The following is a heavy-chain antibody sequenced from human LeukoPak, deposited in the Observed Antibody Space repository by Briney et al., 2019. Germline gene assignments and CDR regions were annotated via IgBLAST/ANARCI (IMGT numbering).Heavy chain of an antibody. CDR1: GDSITNYY. D-gene: IGHD3-10*01. CDR2: IYYSGIT. Sequence: ASETLSLTCTVSGDSITNYYWSWIRQSPGKGLEWIGYIYYSGITNYNPSLKSRLTISVDTSKNQFSLKLSSVTAADTAVYYCARHRGSGTYPLDYWGQGALVTVSS. V-gene: IGHV4-59*08. J-gene: IGHJ4*02. CDR3: ARHRGSGTYPLDY.